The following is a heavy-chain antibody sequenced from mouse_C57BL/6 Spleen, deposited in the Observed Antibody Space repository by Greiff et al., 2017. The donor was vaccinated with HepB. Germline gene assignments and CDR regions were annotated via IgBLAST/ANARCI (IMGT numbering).Heavy chain of an antibody. CDR3: ARWNYSNYFYAMDY. V-gene: IGHV1-81*01. Sequence: QVQLQQSGAELARPGASVKLSCKASGYTFTSYGISWVKQRTGQGLEWIGEIYPRSGNTYYNEKFKGKATLTADKSSSTAYMELRSLTSEDSAVYFCARWNYSNYFYAMDYWGQGTSVTVSS. CDR2: IYPRSGNT. CDR1: GYTFTSYG. D-gene: IGHD2-5*01. J-gene: IGHJ4*01.